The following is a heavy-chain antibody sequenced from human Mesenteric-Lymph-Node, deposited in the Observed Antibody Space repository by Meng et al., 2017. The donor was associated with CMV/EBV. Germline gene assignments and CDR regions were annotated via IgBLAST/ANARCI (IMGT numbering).Heavy chain of an antibody. CDR1: FSGYF. D-gene: IGHD3-10*01. J-gene: IGHJ4*02. V-gene: IGHV4-34*01. CDR2: INHSGST. Sequence: FSGYFWRWIRQPPGKGLEWIGEINHSGSTNYNPSLKSRVTISVDTSKNQFSLKLSSVTAADTAVYYCARRGYGSGSYYNVGPYYFDYWGQGTLVTVSS. CDR3: ARRGYGSGSYYNVGPYYFDY.